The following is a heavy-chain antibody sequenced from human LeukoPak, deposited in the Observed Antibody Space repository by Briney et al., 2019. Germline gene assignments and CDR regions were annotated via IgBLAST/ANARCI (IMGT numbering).Heavy chain of an antibody. D-gene: IGHD2-2*02. Sequence: GGSLRLSCAASGFTFSTSAMSWVRQAPGKGLECVSAISGSGGSTYYADSVKGRFTISRDNSKNTLYLQMNSLRAEDTAVYYCAKDGHCSSTSCYTYDYSGRGTLVTVSS. CDR1: GFTFSTSA. J-gene: IGHJ4*02. CDR3: AKDGHCSSTSCYTYDY. V-gene: IGHV3-23*01. CDR2: ISGSGGST.